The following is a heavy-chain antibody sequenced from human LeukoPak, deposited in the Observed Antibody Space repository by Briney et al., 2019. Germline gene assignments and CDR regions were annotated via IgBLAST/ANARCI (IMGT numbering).Heavy chain of an antibody. Sequence: GRSLRLSCAPSGFSFSRYGMHWVRQAPGKGLEWVAVISYDGSNKYYADSVKGRFTISRDNSKNTLYLQMNSLRAEDTAVYYCAKGPLLGELFSFDYWGQGTLVTVSS. V-gene: IGHV3-30*18. CDR1: GFSFSRYG. J-gene: IGHJ4*02. CDR2: ISYDGSNK. D-gene: IGHD3-16*01. CDR3: AKGPLLGELFSFDY.